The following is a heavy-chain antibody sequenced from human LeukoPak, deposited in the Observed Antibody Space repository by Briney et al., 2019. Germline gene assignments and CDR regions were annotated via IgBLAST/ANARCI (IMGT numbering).Heavy chain of an antibody. CDR1: RGTFNNYA. J-gene: IGHJ4*02. V-gene: IGHV1-69*05. Sequence: SVKVSCKASRGTFNNYAISWVRRAPGQGLEWMGGIIPMFGTPNYAQKFQGKISISTDESTSTVYMELTSLRSEDTAVYYCARNAQNSGYNSVLVTYFDYWGQGTVVTVSS. D-gene: IGHD5-12*01. CDR3: ARNAQNSGYNSVLVTYFDY. CDR2: IIPMFGTP.